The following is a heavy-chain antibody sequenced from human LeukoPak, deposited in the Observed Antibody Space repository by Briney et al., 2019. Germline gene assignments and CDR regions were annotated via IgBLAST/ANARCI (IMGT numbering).Heavy chain of an antibody. V-gene: IGHV3-23*01. CDR1: GFTFSSYA. D-gene: IGHD6-13*01. CDR3: TRTVYSTTWERWFDP. J-gene: IGHJ5*02. Sequence: GGSLRLSCAASGFTFSSYAMSWVRQAPGKGLEWVSAISGSSGPTLYADSVKGRFTISRDNSKNTLYLQMNSLRGEDTAVYYCTRTVYSTTWERWFDPWGQGTLVTVSS. CDR2: ISGSSGPT.